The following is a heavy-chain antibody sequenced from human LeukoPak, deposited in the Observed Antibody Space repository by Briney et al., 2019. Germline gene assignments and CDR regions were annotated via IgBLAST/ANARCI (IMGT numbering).Heavy chain of an antibody. D-gene: IGHD5-12*01. J-gene: IGHJ4*02. V-gene: IGHV3-48*01. CDR1: GFTFSGYS. CDR2: IGIDSGNT. Sequence: GGSLRLSCAASGFTFSGYSMNWVRQAPGKGLEWISYIGIDSGNTNYADSVKGRFTISRDKAKNSLYLQMNSLRVEDTAVYYCARDYEYAFDNWGQGTLVTVSS. CDR3: ARDYEYAFDN.